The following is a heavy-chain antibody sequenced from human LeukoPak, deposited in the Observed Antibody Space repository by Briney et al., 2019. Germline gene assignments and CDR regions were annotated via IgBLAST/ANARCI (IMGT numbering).Heavy chain of an antibody. CDR1: GYTFTSYY. D-gene: IGHD3-16*02. CDR3: ARELGRGGYVWGSYRYYFDY. J-gene: IGHJ4*02. Sequence: ASVKVSCKASGYTFTSYYMHWVRQAPGQGLEWMGINTPSGGSTSYAQKFQGRVTMTRDTSTSTVYMELSSLRSEDTAVYYCARELGRGGYVWGSYRYYFDYWGQGTLVTVSS. CDR2: NTPSGGST. V-gene: IGHV1-46*01.